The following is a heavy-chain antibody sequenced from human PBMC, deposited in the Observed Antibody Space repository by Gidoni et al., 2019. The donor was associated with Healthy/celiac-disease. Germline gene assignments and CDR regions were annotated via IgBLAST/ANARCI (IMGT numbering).Heavy chain of an antibody. J-gene: IGHJ4*02. CDR3: AHSMVRGVITGDYFDY. CDR2: IYWDDDK. CDR1: GFSLSTSGVG. V-gene: IGHV2-5*02. Sequence: QITLKESGPTLVKPTQTLTLTCTFSGFSLSTSGVGVGWIRQPPGKALEWLALIYWDDDKRYSPSLKGRLTITKDTSKNQVVLTMTNMDPVDTATYYCAHSMVRGVITGDYFDYWGQGTLVTVSS. D-gene: IGHD3-10*01.